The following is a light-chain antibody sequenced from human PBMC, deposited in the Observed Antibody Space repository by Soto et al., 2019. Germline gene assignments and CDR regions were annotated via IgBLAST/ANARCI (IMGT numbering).Light chain of an antibody. V-gene: IGLV2-14*01. CDR3: SSYTSSSTLYVV. CDR2: DVS. Sequence: QYALTQPASVSGSPGQSITISCTGTSSDVGGYNYVSWYQQHPGKAPKLMIYDVSNRPSGVSNRFSGSKSGNTASLTISGLQAEEEADYYCSSYTSSSTLYVVFGGGTKLTVL. CDR1: SSDVGGYNY. J-gene: IGLJ2*01.